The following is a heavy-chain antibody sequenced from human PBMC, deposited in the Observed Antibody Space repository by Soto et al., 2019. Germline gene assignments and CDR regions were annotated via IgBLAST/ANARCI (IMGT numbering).Heavy chain of an antibody. CDR3: SRGYLQLWPLE. V-gene: IGHV1-69*12. J-gene: IGHJ4*02. D-gene: IGHD5-18*01. CDR2: IIPIFGTA. CDR1: EGTFSSYA. Sequence: QVQLVQSGAEVKKPGSSVKVSCKASEGTFSSYAISWVRQAPGQGLEWMGGIIPIFGTANYAQKFQGRVTTTADESTSTAYMGLISLRSEDTGVYYCSRGYLQLWPLEWGQGTLVTVSS.